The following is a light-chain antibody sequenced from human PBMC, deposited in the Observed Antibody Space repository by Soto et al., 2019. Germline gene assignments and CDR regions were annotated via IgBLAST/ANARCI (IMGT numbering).Light chain of an antibody. J-gene: IGKJ5*01. Sequence: ETVMTQYTATLSVSPGERSTLSCRASQSVSSYLLWYQQKPGQTPRLLIYDASNRATGIPARFSGSGSETDFTLTISSLEPEDFAVYYCQHRMNWPLTFGQGTRLEIK. CDR3: QHRMNWPLT. CDR2: DAS. V-gene: IGKV3-11*01. CDR1: QSVSSY.